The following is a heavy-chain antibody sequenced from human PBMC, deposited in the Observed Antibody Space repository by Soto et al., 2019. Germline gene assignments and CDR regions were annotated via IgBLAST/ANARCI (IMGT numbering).Heavy chain of an antibody. CDR2: IYTAGGT. D-gene: IGHD2-2*01. J-gene: IGHJ5*02. Sequence: EVQLVETGGGLIQPGGSLRLSCAASGFTVSNTYMTWVRQPPGKGLECGSVIYTAGGTNYADSVKGRFIISRDNTKNTLYLQMNSLRAEDTAMYYCARALPVAKGGFDPWGQGTLVTVSS. CDR1: GFTVSNTY. CDR3: ARALPVAKGGFDP. V-gene: IGHV3-53*02.